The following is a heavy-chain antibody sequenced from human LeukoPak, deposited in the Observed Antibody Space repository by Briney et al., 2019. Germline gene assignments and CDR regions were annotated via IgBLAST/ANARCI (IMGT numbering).Heavy chain of an antibody. J-gene: IGHJ4*02. CDR2: ISYDGANE. Sequence: PGGSLRLSCAASGFSFHYYAMHWVRQAPGKGLEWVAVISYDGANEYYADSVKGRLTISRDNSKNTLYMEMSSLRPEDTAAYYCARPIDNGSGSYYFPYWGQGTLVTVSS. D-gene: IGHD3-10*01. CDR3: ARPIDNGSGSYYFPY. CDR1: GFSFHYYA. V-gene: IGHV3-30-3*01.